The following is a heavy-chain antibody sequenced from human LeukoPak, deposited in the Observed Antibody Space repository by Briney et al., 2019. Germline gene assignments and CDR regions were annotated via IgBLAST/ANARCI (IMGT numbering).Heavy chain of an antibody. CDR2: NNVAGDS. J-gene: IGHJ1*01. CDR1: GGFIRTYN. Sequence: PSETLSLTCTVSGGFIRTYNWIWIRQPAGKGLEWVGRNNVAGDSYYNPSLKSRVSISVDRPNNRFSLELTSVTAADTAVYYCARDREHSYGSDLDHWGQGILVTVSS. CDR3: ARDREHSYGSDLDH. V-gene: IGHV4-4*07. D-gene: IGHD5-18*01.